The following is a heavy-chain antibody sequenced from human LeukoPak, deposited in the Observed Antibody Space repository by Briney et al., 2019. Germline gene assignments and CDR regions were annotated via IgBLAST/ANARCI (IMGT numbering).Heavy chain of an antibody. V-gene: IGHV3-30*03. CDR1: GFTFSSYG. CDR2: ISYDGSNK. CDR3: ARGIAATNYMDV. J-gene: IGHJ6*03. D-gene: IGHD6-13*01. Sequence: PGRSLRLSCAASGFTFSSYGMHWVRQAPGKGLEWVAVISYDGSNKYYADSVKGRFTISRDNSKSTLFLQMNSPSAEDTAVYYCARGIAATNYMDVWGKGTTVTVSS.